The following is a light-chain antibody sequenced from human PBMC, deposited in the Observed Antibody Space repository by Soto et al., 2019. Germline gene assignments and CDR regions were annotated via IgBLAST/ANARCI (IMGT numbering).Light chain of an antibody. CDR1: QSVINY. CDR3: QQRANWPLT. V-gene: IGKV3-11*01. Sequence: EIALTQSPATLSLSPGERATLSCRASQSVINYLAWYQQKPGQAPRLLIYDTSNRATGIPARFSGSGSGTDFTLIISSLEPEDFAVYYCQQRANWPLTFGGGTKVDIK. J-gene: IGKJ4*01. CDR2: DTS.